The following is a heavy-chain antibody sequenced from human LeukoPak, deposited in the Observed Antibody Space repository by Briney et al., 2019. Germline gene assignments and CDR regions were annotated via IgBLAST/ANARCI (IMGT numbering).Heavy chain of an antibody. CDR3: AREKIGSGYDQDLDY. CDR1: GYTFTDYY. D-gene: IGHD5-12*01. CDR2: INPADGGT. V-gene: IGHV1-2*02. Sequence: ASVKVSCKASGYTFTDYYIHWVRQAPGQGLEWMGWINPADGGTKFAQNFQVRVTMTSDTSISTAYMELSSLRSDDTAVYYCAREKIGSGYDQDLDYWGQGTMVTVSS. J-gene: IGHJ4*02.